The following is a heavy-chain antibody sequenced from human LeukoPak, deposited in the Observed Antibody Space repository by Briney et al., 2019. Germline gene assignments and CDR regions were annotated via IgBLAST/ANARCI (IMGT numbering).Heavy chain of an antibody. Sequence: SETLSLTCAVYGGSFSGYYWSWIRQPPGKGLEWIGEINHSGSTNYNPSLKSRVTISVDTSKNQFSLKLSSVTAADTAVYYCARRPDRVPGAADYWGQGTLVTVSS. CDR1: GGSFSGYY. J-gene: IGHJ4*02. V-gene: IGHV4-34*01. CDR3: ARRPDRVPGAADY. CDR2: INHSGST. D-gene: IGHD1-14*01.